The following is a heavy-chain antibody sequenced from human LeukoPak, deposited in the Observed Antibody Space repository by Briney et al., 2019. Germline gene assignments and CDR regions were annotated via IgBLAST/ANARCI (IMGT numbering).Heavy chain of an antibody. J-gene: IGHJ3*02. CDR2: MHHRGST. Sequence: SETLSLTCTVSGYSISSTYYWGWIRQPPGKGLEWIGSMHHRGSTHYNPSLESRVTISIDTSKNQFSLKLSSVTATDTAVYYCARMKWEALLDGFDMWGQGTMVTVSS. CDR1: GYSISSTYY. V-gene: IGHV4-38-2*02. CDR3: ARMKWEALLDGFDM. D-gene: IGHD1-26*01.